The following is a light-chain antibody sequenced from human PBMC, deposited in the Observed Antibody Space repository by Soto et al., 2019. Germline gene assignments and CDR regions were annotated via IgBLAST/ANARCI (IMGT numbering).Light chain of an antibody. CDR2: DAS. J-gene: IGKJ2*01. CDR3: QQYGTSPRT. V-gene: IGKV3-20*01. Sequence: EIVLTQSPGTLSLSPGERATLSCRASQSVTGSYLAWYQQKTGQPPRLLIYDASRRATGIPDRFSGSGSGTDFTLTISRLEPEDFAVYYCQQYGTSPRTVGQGTKLEIK. CDR1: QSVTGSY.